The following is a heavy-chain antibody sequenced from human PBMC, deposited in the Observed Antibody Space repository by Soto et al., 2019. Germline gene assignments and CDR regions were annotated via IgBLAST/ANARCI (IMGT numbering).Heavy chain of an antibody. CDR1: AFTFSSYC. D-gene: IGHD3-3*01. CDR3: ARDLNDFWCGYYYYYYYMDV. J-gene: IGHJ6*03. CDR2: IWYDGSNK. V-gene: IGHV3-33*01. Sequence: SLRLSCAASAFTFSSYCMHWVRQAPGKGLEWVAVIWYDGSNKYYADSVKGRFTISRDNSKNTLYLQMNSLRAEDTAVYYCARDLNDFWCGYYYYYYYMDVWGKGTTVTVSS.